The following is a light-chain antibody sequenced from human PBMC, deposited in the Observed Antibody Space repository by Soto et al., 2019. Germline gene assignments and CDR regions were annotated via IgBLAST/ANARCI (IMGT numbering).Light chain of an antibody. CDR2: ENN. CDR1: SSNVGNNY. CDR3: GTWDSSLSAYV. V-gene: IGLV1-51*02. J-gene: IGLJ1*01. Sequence: QSVLTQPPSVSAAPGQKVTISCSGSSSNVGNNYVSWYQHLPGTAPKLLIYENNKRPSGIPDRFSGSKSGTSATLGITGLQTEDEADFYCGTWDSSLSAYVFGTGTKLTVL.